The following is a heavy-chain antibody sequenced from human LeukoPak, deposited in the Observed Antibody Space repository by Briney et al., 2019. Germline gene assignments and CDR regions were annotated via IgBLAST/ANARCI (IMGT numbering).Heavy chain of an antibody. V-gene: IGHV3-33*06. D-gene: IGHD2-15*01. CDR2: IWYDGSNK. CDR1: GFTFSSYG. CDR3: AKEWSAFDL. Sequence: GGSLRLSCAASGFTFSSYGMHWVRQAPGKGLEWVAVIWYDGSNKYYADSVKGRFTISRDNSKNTLYLQMNSLRAEDTAVYYCAKEWSAFDLWGQGTMVSVSS. J-gene: IGHJ3*01.